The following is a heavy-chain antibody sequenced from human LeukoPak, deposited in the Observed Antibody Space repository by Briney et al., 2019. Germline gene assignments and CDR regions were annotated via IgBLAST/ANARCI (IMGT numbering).Heavy chain of an antibody. V-gene: IGHV4-59*01. CDR1: GGSISSYY. CDR3: AREVVITVANWFDP. CDR2: IYYSGST. Sequence: SETLSLTCTVSGGSISSYYWSWIRQPTGKGLEWIGYIYYSGSTNYNPYLKSRVTISVDTSKNQFSLKLSSVTAADTAVYYCAREVVITVANWFDPWGQGTLVTVSS. J-gene: IGHJ5*02. D-gene: IGHD3-22*01.